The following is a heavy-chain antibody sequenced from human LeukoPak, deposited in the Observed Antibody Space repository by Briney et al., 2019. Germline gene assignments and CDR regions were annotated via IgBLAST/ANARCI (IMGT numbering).Heavy chain of an antibody. V-gene: IGHV4-34*01. Sequence: SETLSLTCAVNGGSFSGYYWSWIRQPPGKGLEWIGEINHSGSTNYNPSLKSRVTISVDTSKNQFSLKLSSVTAADTAVYYCARGRPPSGYSYGRRRYFDYWGQGTPVTVSS. CDR1: GGSFSGYY. J-gene: IGHJ4*02. CDR2: INHSGST. D-gene: IGHD5-18*01. CDR3: ARGRPPSGYSYGRRRYFDY.